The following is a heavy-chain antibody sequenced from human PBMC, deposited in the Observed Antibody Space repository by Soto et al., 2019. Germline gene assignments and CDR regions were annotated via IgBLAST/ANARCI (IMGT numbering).Heavy chain of an antibody. V-gene: IGHV3-30-3*01. CDR1: GFTFSSYA. CDR3: ARERRYCSGGSCYGGAFDY. D-gene: IGHD2-15*01. J-gene: IGHJ4*02. Sequence: QVQLVESGGGVVQPGRSLRLSCAASGFTFSSYAMHWVRQAPGKGLEWVAVISYDGSNKYYADSVKGRFTISRDNSKNTLNLQMNSLRAEDTAVYYCARERRYCSGGSCYGGAFDYWGQGTLVTVSS. CDR2: ISYDGSNK.